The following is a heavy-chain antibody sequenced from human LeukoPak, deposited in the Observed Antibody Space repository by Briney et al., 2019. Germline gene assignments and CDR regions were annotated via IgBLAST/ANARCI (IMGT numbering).Heavy chain of an antibody. J-gene: IGHJ6*03. CDR3: ARCRPRYSNNHYYYYMDV. CDR2: IYTSGST. D-gene: IGHD6-13*01. Sequence: MTSETLSLTCTVSGGSISSYYWSWIRQPAGKGLEWIGRIYTSGSTNYNPSLKSRVTMSVDTSKNQFSLKLSSVTAADTAVYYCARCRPRYSNNHYYYYMDVWGKGTTVTVSS. V-gene: IGHV4-4*07. CDR1: GGSISSYY.